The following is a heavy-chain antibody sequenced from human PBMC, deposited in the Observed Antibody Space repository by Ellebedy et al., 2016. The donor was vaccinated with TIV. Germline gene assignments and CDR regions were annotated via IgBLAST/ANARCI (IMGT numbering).Heavy chain of an antibody. D-gene: IGHD4-17*01. CDR1: GFTFSAYS. Sequence: AGSLRLSCAVSGFTFSAYSMNWVRQAPGKGLEWVSYISTGSSTIYYADSVKCRFTISRDNAKNSLYLQMTSLRAEDTAVYYCARDASVYGDSVYWYFDLWGRGTLVGVSS. J-gene: IGHJ2*01. CDR3: ARDASVYGDSVYWYFDL. CDR2: ISTGSSTI. V-gene: IGHV3-48*04.